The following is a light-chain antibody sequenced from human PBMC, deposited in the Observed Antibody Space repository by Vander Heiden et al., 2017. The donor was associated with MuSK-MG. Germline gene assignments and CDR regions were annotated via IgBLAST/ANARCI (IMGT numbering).Light chain of an antibody. CDR2: GTS. CDR1: QSVSSAY. Sequence: IVMTQSPGTMSLSPGERATLSCRASQSVSSAYLAWYQRKPGQAPRLLIYGTSSRATGNPDRFSGSGSGTDFTLTISRVEPEDVAVYYCQQYGSSSFTFGQGTTLEIK. J-gene: IGKJ2*01. V-gene: IGKV3-20*01. CDR3: QQYGSSSFT.